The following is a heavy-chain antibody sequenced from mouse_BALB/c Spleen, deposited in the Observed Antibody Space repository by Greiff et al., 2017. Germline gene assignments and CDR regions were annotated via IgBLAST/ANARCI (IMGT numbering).Heavy chain of an antibody. V-gene: IGHV2-6-7*01. CDR3: ARGIYYGSSYWYFDV. CDR2: IWGDGST. D-gene: IGHD1-1*01. J-gene: IGHJ1*01. Sequence: VKLVESGPGLVAPSQSLSITCTVSGFSLTGYGVNWVRQPPGKGLEWLGMIWGDGSTDYTSALKSRLSISKDNSKSQVFLKMNSLQTDDTARYYCARGIYYGSSYWYFDVWGAGTTVTVSS. CDR1: GFSLTGYG.